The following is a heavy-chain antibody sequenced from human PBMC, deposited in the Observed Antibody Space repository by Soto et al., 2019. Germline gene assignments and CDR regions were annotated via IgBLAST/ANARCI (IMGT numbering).Heavy chain of an antibody. D-gene: IGHD3-22*01. V-gene: IGHV3-7*01. CDR1: GFTFSTYW. CDR2: IKEDGSEK. J-gene: IGHJ6*02. CDR3: ARGWGYFDSSGFPYLYAMDV. Sequence: VGSLRLSCAASGFTFSTYWMSWVRQAPGKGLEWVANIKEDGSEKYYVDSVEGRFTISRDNAKNSLYLQMTSLRAEDTALYYCARGWGYFDSSGFPYLYAMDVWGQGTTVTVSS.